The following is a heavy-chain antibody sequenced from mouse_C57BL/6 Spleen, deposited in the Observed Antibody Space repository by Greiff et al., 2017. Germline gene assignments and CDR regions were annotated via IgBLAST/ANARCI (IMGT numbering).Heavy chain of an antibody. CDR1: GYTFTDYN. J-gene: IGHJ2*01. V-gene: IGHV1-18*01. CDR3: ARKGWGYYFDY. D-gene: IGHD3-3*01. CDR2: INPNNGGT. Sequence: EVQLQQSGPELVKPGASVTIPCKASGYTFTDYNMDWVKQSHGKSLEWIGDINPNNGGTIYNQKFKGKATLTVDKSSSTAYMELRSLTSEDTAVYYCARKGWGYYFDYWGQGTTLTVSS.